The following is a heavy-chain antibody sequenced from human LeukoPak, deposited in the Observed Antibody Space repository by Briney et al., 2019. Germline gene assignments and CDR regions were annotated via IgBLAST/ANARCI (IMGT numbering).Heavy chain of an antibody. J-gene: IGHJ6*03. D-gene: IGHD6-13*01. CDR2: IYYSGST. CDR3: ARESMAGQLYYYYMDV. Sequence: SETLSLTCTVSGGSISSYYWGWIRQPPGKGLEWIGSIYYSGSTYYNPSLKSRVTISVDTSKNQFSLKLSSVTAADTAVYYCARESMAGQLYYYYMDVWGKGTTVTVSS. CDR1: GGSISSYY. V-gene: IGHV4-39*07.